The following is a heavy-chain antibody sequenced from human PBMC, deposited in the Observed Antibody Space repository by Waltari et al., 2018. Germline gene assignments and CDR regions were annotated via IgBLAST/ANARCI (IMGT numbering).Heavy chain of an antibody. CDR3: ARVGGSSTSLNYFDY. D-gene: IGHD2-2*01. CDR1: GGTFSSYT. V-gene: IGHV1-69*02. J-gene: IGHJ4*02. Sequence: QVQLVQSGAEVKKPGSSVKVSCKASGGTFSSYTISWVRQAPGQGLEWMGRIIPILGIANYAQKFQGRVTITADKSTSTAYMELSSLRSEDTAVYYCARVGGSSTSLNYFDYWGQGTLVTVSS. CDR2: IIPILGIA.